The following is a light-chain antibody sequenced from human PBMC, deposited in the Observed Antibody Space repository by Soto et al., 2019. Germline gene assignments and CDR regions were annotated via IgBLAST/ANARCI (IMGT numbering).Light chain of an antibody. CDR2: GDN. CDR1: TSNIGAPYD. Sequence: SVLTQPPSVSGAPGHRVSISFTGSTSNIGAPYDVHWYQHLPGTAPKLLIYGDNNRPSGVPDRFSGSKSGTSASMAITRLQAEDEADYYCQSYDISLRNYVLGTVNKVTV. CDR3: QSYDISLRNYV. V-gene: IGLV1-40*01. J-gene: IGLJ1*01.